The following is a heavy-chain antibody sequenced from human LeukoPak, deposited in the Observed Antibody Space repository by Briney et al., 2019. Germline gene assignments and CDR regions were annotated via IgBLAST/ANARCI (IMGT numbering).Heavy chain of an antibody. D-gene: IGHD6-19*01. CDR1: RLXFNNAW. J-gene: IGHJ1*01. CDR2: IKSKTDGVTT. Sequence: GGSLRLSCAASRLXFNNAWISWVRQAPGKGLEWVGRIKSKTDGVTTDYTAPVKGRFTISRDDSKNTLYLQMNSLKTEDTAVYYCTTSSDWPLEYFQHWGQGTLVTVSS. CDR3: TTSSDWPLEYFQH. V-gene: IGHV3-15*01.